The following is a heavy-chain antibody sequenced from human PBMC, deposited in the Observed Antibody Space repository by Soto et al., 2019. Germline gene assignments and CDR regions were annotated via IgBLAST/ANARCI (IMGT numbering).Heavy chain of an antibody. Sequence: PGGSLRLSCAASGFTFSSFGMSWVRQAPGKGLEWVSAISGSGGSTYYADSVKGRFTISRDNSKNTLYLQMNSLRAEDTAVYYCAKDSAGYYGSGSYYFIPGWFDPWGQGTLVTVSS. V-gene: IGHV3-23*01. CDR2: ISGSGGST. D-gene: IGHD3-10*01. CDR3: AKDSAGYYGSGSYYFIPGWFDP. J-gene: IGHJ5*02. CDR1: GFTFSSFG.